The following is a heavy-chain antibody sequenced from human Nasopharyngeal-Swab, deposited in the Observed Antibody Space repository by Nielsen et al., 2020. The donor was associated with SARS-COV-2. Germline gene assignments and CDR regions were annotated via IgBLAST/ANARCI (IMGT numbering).Heavy chain of an antibody. D-gene: IGHD5-12*01. CDR2: MNPNSGNT. V-gene: IGHV1-8*01. CDR3: ARGKSWATRGLYYYYYMDV. J-gene: IGHJ6*03. Sequence: WVRQAHGQGLEWMGWMNPNSGNTGYAQKFQGRVTMTRNTSISTAYTELSSLRSEDTAVYYCARGKSWATRGLYYYYYMDVWGKGTTVTVSS.